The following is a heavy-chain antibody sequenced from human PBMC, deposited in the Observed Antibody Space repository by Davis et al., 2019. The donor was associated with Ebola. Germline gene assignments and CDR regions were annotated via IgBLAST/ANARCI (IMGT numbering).Heavy chain of an antibody. D-gene: IGHD2-8*01. Sequence: PGGSLRLSCTVSGGSIGSSYWNWIRQPPGKGLEWIGHFYYTGTTNYNPSLKSRVTISVDTSKNQFSLNLNSVTVADTAVYYCARGLRDDLDVWGQGTTVTVSS. CDR3: ARGLRDDLDV. CDR2: FYYTGTT. J-gene: IGHJ6*02. V-gene: IGHV4-59*01. CDR1: GGSIGSSY.